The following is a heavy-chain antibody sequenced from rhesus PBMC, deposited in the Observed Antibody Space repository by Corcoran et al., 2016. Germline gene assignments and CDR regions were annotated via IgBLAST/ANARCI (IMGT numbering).Heavy chain of an antibody. CDR2: VVSRTGRA. D-gene: IGHD4-29*01. V-gene: IGHV4-165*02. Sequence: QVHLQASGPGLVQPSETLSLTCILSGGSLTPYSWHWIRQPPGKGLEWIGYVVSRTGRAFHNPSLNTRVTISTYPSKNQFSLRLTSVTVADTAVYYCARKEDGNGIIWGQGVMVTVSS. CDR1: GGSLTPYS. CDR3: ARKEDGNGII. J-gene: IGHJ1*01.